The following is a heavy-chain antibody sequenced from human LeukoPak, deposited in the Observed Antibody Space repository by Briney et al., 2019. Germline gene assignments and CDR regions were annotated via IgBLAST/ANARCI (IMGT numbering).Heavy chain of an antibody. CDR3: ARDPGTYYDFWSGYNWFDP. CDR1: GYTFTSYA. V-gene: IGHV1-3*01. Sequence: ASVKVSCKASGYTFTSYAMHWVRQAPGQRLEWMGWINAGNGNTKHSQKFQGRVTITRDTSASTAYMELSSLRSEDTAVYYCARDPGTYYDFWSGYNWFDPWGQGTLVTVSS. D-gene: IGHD3-3*01. J-gene: IGHJ5*02. CDR2: INAGNGNT.